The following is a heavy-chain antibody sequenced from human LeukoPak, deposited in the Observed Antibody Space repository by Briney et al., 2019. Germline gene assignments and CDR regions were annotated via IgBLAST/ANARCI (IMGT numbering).Heavy chain of an antibody. D-gene: IGHD5-18*01. CDR3: ARVYGYSYGYGY. CDR2: IGGGGDT. CDR1: GFTFSNYA. V-gene: IGHV3-23*01. Sequence: AGGSLRLSCAASGFTFSNYAMTWVRQAPGKGLEWVSVIGGGGDTKYADSVKGRFTISRDNAKNSLYLQMNSLRAEDTAVYYCARVYGYSYGYGYWGQGTLVTVSS. J-gene: IGHJ4*02.